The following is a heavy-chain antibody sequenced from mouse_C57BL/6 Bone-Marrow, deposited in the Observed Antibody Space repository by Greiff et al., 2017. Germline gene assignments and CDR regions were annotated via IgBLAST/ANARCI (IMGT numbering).Heavy chain of an antibody. Sequence: VKLMESGPGLVQPSQSLSITCTVSGFSLTSYGVHWVRQSPGKGLEWLGVIWRGGSTDYNAAFMSRLSITKDNSKSQVFFKMNSLQADDTAIYXCAKNDYGSFYAMDYWGQGTSVTVSS. D-gene: IGHD1-1*01. J-gene: IGHJ4*01. CDR1: GFSLTSYG. CDR3: AKNDYGSFYAMDY. V-gene: IGHV2-5*01. CDR2: IWRGGST.